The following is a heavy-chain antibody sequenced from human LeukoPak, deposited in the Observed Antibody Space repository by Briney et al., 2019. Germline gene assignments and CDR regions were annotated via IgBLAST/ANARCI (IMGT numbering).Heavy chain of an antibody. CDR3: ARGILVTVYAAFDY. CDR2: IIHSGST. V-gene: IGHV4-34*01. J-gene: IGHJ4*02. Sequence: PSETLSLTCAVYGGSFSGYYWSWIRQPPGMGLEWIGEIIHSGSTNYNPSLTSRVTISVDTSKNQFSLELSSVTAADTAVYYCARGILVTVYAAFDYWGQGTLVTVFS. CDR1: GGSFSGYY. D-gene: IGHD2-8*01.